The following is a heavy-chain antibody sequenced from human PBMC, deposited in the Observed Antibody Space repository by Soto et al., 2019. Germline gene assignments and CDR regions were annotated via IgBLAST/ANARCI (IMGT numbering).Heavy chain of an antibody. J-gene: IGHJ6*03. Sequence: PGESLKISCKGSGDSFTSYWIGWVRQMPGKGLEWMGIIYPGDSDTRYSPSFQGQVTISADKSISTAYLQWSSLKASDTAMYYCARHGEYYYYYMDVWGKGTTVTVSS. CDR2: IYPGDSDT. CDR1: GDSFTSYW. CDR3: ARHGEYYYYYMDV. D-gene: IGHD3-3*01. V-gene: IGHV5-51*01.